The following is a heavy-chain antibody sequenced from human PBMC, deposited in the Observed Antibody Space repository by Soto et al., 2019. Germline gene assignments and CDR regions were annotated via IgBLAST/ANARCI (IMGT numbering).Heavy chain of an antibody. D-gene: IGHD4-17*01. CDR2: ISAYTGNT. Sequence: QVQLLQSGGEVKKPGASVKVSCKASGYIFNSFGISWVRQAPGQGLEWMGWISAYTGNTKYAQNFQGRVTMTTDTSTSTAYMELRSLRSDDTAVYYCARRWTTGELDYWGQGTLVTVSS. J-gene: IGHJ4*02. CDR1: GYIFNSFG. CDR3: ARRWTTGELDY. V-gene: IGHV1-18*01.